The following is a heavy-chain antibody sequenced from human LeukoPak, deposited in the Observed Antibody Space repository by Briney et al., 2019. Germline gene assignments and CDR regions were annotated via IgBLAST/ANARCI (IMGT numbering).Heavy chain of an antibody. CDR1: GFTVSNSY. Sequence: GGSLRLSCAASGFTVSNSYMSWVRQAPGKGLQWVSVIYGGGSTYYADSVKGRFTLSRDISKNTMYLQMSSLRAEDTAVYYCVKAFYYDSSVTNAFDIWGQGTMVTVSS. J-gene: IGHJ3*02. D-gene: IGHD3-22*01. CDR3: VKAFYYDSSVTNAFDI. V-gene: IGHV3-66*01. CDR2: IYGGGST.